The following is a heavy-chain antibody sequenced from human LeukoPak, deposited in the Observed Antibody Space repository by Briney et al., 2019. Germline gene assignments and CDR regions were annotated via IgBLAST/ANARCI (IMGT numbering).Heavy chain of an antibody. D-gene: IGHD3-22*01. CDR2: ISWNSGSI. V-gene: IGHV3-9*01. J-gene: IGHJ4*02. CDR1: GFTFDDYA. CDR3: AVGYDSSGYSLSEAFFDY. Sequence: GGSLRLSCAASGFTFDDYAMHWVRQAPGKGLEWVSGISWNSGSIGYADSVKGRFTISRDNAKNSLYLQMNSLRAEDTALYYCAVGYDSSGYSLSEAFFDYWGQGTLVTVSS.